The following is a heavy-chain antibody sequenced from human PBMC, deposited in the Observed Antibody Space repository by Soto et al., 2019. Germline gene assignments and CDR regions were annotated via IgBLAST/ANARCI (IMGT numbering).Heavy chain of an antibody. CDR2: IHDSGIT. J-gene: IGHJ4*02. V-gene: IGHV4-59*01. D-gene: IGHD2-2*01. CDR1: SCSSVSDD. Sequence: SATLSLTCSFDSCSSVSDDWSWILKPPGKGLEWIGYIHDSGITDYNPSLKSRATISIDTFRNQISLNLHSVTAADTAVYYCAREYAFSSEYWGQGTVVTVS. CDR3: AREYAFSSEY.